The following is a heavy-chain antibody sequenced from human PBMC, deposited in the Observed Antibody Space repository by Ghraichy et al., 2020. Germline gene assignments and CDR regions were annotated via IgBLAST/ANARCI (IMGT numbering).Heavy chain of an antibody. V-gene: IGHV3-43*01. CDR2: IRGDGGT. CDR3: AKDQGGYKGVDY. Sequence: GGSLRLSCAASGFTFDKYTMQWVRQVPGKGLEWVSLIRGDGGTFYADSVRGRFTVSRDNRKNSIYLQVNSLTTEDTAFYYCAKDQGGYKGVDYWGQGTLVTVSS. CDR1: GFTFDKYT. J-gene: IGHJ4*02. D-gene: IGHD3-10*01.